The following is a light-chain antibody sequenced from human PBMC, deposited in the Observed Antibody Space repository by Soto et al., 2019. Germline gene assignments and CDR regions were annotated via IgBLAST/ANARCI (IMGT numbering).Light chain of an antibody. CDR1: SSDVGAYNY. CDR2: EVS. J-gene: IGLJ3*02. V-gene: IGLV2-8*01. Sequence: QSVLTQPPSASGSPGQSVTISCTGRSSDVGAYNYVSWYQQYPGKAPKLMIYEVSKRPSGVPDRFSGSKSGKTASLTVSGLQPEDEADYYCTSYAGSNIWVFGGGTKLTVL. CDR3: TSYAGSNIWV.